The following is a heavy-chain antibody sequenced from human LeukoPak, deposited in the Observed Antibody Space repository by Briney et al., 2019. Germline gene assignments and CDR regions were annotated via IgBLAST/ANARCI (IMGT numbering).Heavy chain of an antibody. CDR1: GFNVSNNY. Sequence: GGSVRLSCAASGFNVSNNYMNWVRQAPGKGLEWVSVIFSSGPTYYADPVKGRLTISRDTSKNALYLQMNSLRAEDTAVYYCAISGLGFGEFRGLDYWGQGTLVTVSS. J-gene: IGHJ4*02. CDR2: IFSSGPT. V-gene: IGHV3-53*01. CDR3: AISGLGFGEFRGLDY. D-gene: IGHD3-10*01.